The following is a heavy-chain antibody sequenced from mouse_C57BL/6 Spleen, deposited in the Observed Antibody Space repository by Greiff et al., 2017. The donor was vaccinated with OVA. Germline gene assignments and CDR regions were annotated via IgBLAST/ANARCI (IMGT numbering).Heavy chain of an antibody. CDR1: GYTFTSYW. CDR2: IDPSDSYT. V-gene: IGHV1-69*01. J-gene: IGHJ4*01. Sequence: VQLQQPGAELVMPGASVKLSCKASGYTFTSYWMHWVKQRPGQGLEWIGEIDPSDSYTNYNQKFKGKSTLTVDKSSSTAYMQLSSLTSEDSAVYYCARRGPTAYYAMDYWGQGTSVTVSS. CDR3: ARRGPTAYYAMDY. D-gene: IGHD1-2*01.